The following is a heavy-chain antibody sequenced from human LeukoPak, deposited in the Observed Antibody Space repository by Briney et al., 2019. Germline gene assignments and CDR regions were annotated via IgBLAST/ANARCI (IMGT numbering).Heavy chain of an antibody. D-gene: IGHD1-1*01. V-gene: IGHV1-69*13. CDR3: ARVKGGGTRRNYWYFDL. CDR1: GGTFSSYA. CDR2: IIPIFGTA. Sequence: SVKVSCKASGGTFSSYAISWVRQAPGQGLEWMGGIIPIFGTANYAQKFQGRVTITADESTSTAYMELSSLRSEDTAVYYCARVKGGGTRRNYWYFDLWGRGTLVTVSS. J-gene: IGHJ2*01.